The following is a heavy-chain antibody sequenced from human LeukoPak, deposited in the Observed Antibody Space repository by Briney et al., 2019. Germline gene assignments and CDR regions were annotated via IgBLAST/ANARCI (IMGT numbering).Heavy chain of an antibody. D-gene: IGHD1-1*01. CDR1: GYTFTSYY. CDR2: INPSGGST. V-gene: IGHV1-46*01. CDR3: ARGGGTAPRDPYYYYMDV. J-gene: IGHJ6*03. Sequence: ASVKVSCKASGYTFTSYYMHWVRQAPGQGLEWMGIINPSGGSTSYAQKFQGRVTMTRDTSTSTVYMELSSLRSEDTAVYYCARGGGTAPRDPYYYYMDVWGKGTTVTVSS.